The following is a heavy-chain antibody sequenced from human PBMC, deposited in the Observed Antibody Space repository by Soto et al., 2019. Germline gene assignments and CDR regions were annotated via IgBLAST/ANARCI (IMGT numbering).Heavy chain of an antibody. CDR3: AAGDSSDTGDH. D-gene: IGHD3-22*01. Sequence: SVKVSCKASGDTLSHYGVSWVRQVPGKGLEWMGGTTAILGTRDYAQKFQGRMTITSDEYTTTSYMELNSLTSDDTAVYYCAAGDSSDTGDHWGQGTLVTVSS. V-gene: IGHV1-69*13. CDR1: GDTLSHYG. CDR2: TTAILGTR. J-gene: IGHJ4*02.